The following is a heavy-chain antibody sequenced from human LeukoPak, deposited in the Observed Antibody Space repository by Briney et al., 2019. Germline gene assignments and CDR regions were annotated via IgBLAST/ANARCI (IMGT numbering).Heavy chain of an antibody. D-gene: IGHD2-8*01. J-gene: IGHJ3*02. V-gene: IGHV3-20*04. CDR3: ARKDRCTNGVCLGAFDI. CDR2: INWNGGST. Sequence: PGGSLRLSCAASGFTFDDYGMSWVRQAPGKGLEWVSGINWNGGSTGYADSVKGRFTISRDNAKNSLYLQMNSLRAEDTALYYCARKDRCTNGVCLGAFDIWGQGTMVTVSS. CDR1: GFTFDDYG.